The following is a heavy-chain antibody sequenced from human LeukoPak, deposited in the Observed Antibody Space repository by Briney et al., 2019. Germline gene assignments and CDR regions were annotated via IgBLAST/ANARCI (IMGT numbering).Heavy chain of an antibody. CDR2: IYYSGST. Sequence: NPSETLSLTCTVSGGSISSSSYYWGWIRQPPGKGLEWIGSIYYSGSTNYNPSLKSRVTMSVDTSKNQFSLKLSSVTAADTAVYYCARDQAYGSGSYYIFGWFDPWGQGTLVTVSS. CDR1: GGSISSSSYY. V-gene: IGHV4-39*07. J-gene: IGHJ5*02. D-gene: IGHD3-10*01. CDR3: ARDQAYGSGSYYIFGWFDP.